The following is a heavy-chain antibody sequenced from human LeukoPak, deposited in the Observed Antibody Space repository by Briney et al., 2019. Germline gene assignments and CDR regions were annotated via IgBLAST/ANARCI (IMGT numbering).Heavy chain of an antibody. D-gene: IGHD2-15*01. CDR2: ISGSGGST. Sequence: GGSLRLSCAASGFTFSSYAMSWARQAPGKGLEWVSAISGSGGSTYYADSVKGRFTISRDNSKNTLYLQMNSLRAEDTAVYYCAKHYCSGGSCYYVEIYYYYMDVWGKGTTVTVSS. CDR3: AKHYCSGGSCYYVEIYYYYMDV. V-gene: IGHV3-23*01. CDR1: GFTFSSYA. J-gene: IGHJ6*03.